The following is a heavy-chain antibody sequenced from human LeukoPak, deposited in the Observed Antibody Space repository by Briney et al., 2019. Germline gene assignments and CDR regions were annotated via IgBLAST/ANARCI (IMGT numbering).Heavy chain of an antibody. D-gene: IGHD6-6*01. CDR1: GFTFSSHA. CDR3: ARIGYSSSSLDF. V-gene: IGHV3-23*01. Sequence: PGGSLRLSCGASGFTFSSHAMTWVRQAPGKGLEWVSAISISGDTTYYADAVKGRFTISRDNSKNTVYLQMNSLRAEDTAVYNCARIGYSSSSLDFWGRGTLVTVSS. CDR2: ISISGDTT. J-gene: IGHJ4*02.